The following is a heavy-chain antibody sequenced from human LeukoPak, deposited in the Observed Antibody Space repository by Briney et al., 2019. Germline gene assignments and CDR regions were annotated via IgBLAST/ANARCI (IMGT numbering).Heavy chain of an antibody. CDR2: INEDGSGK. CDR3: ARDYVYAFDY. CDR1: GFTFSSYW. Sequence: PGGSLRLSCESSGFTFSSYWMSWVRQAPGKGLEWVANINEDGSGKNYVDSVKGRFTISRDNAEKSLYLQMNSLRAEDTAVYFCARDYVYAFDYWGQGTLVTVSS. J-gene: IGHJ4*02. D-gene: IGHD2/OR15-2a*01. V-gene: IGHV3-7*01.